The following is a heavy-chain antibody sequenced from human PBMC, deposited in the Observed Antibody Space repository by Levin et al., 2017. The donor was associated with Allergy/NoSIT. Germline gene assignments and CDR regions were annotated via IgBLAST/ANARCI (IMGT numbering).Heavy chain of an antibody. CDR3: ARDSNWGPGKICDP. D-gene: IGHD7-27*01. V-gene: IGHV3-7*01. CDR1: GFRFNTYW. J-gene: IGHJ5*02. CDR2: IRDDGSEK. Sequence: SGGSLRLSCAASGFRFNTYWMTWVRQVPGKGLEWVANIRDDGSEKYYVESVKGRFTISRDNAKNSLYLQMDRLRVEDTAVYYCARDSNWGPGKICDPWGQGTLVTVSS.